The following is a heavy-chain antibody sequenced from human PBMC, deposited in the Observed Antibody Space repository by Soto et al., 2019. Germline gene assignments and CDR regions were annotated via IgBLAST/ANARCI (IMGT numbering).Heavy chain of an antibody. CDR3: ARGEQYSWRIFHY. CDR1: GDSVSSNSAG. D-gene: IGHD1-26*01. CDR2: TYYRSKWYY. V-gene: IGHV6-1*01. Sequence: SQTLSLTCAITGDSVSSNSAGWSWVMQSPSRGLEWLGRTYYRSKWYYEYAVSVRGRITINPDTSKNQYSLQLNSVTPEDTAVYFCARGEQYSWRIFHYWGQGTLVTVSS. J-gene: IGHJ4*01.